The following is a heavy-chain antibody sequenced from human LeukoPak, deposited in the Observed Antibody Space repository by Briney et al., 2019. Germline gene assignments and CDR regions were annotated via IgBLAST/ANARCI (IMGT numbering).Heavy chain of an antibody. Sequence: GGSLRLSCAASGFTFSSYSMNWVRQAPGKGLEWVSSISSSSSYIYYADSVKGRFTISRDNAKNTLYLQMNSLRAEDTAVYYCARILDYYYGMDVWGQGTTVTVSS. V-gene: IGHV3-21*01. CDR2: ISSSSSYI. CDR3: ARILDYYYGMDV. CDR1: GFTFSSYS. J-gene: IGHJ6*02.